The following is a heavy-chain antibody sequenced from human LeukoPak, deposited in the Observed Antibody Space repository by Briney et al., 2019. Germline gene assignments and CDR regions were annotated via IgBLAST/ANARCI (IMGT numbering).Heavy chain of an antibody. V-gene: IGHV3-13*01. CDR2: IGTAGDT. CDR1: RFTFSSYD. Sequence: GGSLRLSCAASRFTFSSYDMHWVRQATGKGLEWVSAIGTAGDTYYPGSVKGRFTISRENAKNSLYLQMNSLRAGDTAVYYCARDKALSSTSCYIDWFDPWGQGTLVTVSS. J-gene: IGHJ5*02. D-gene: IGHD2-2*02. CDR3: ARDKALSSTSCYIDWFDP.